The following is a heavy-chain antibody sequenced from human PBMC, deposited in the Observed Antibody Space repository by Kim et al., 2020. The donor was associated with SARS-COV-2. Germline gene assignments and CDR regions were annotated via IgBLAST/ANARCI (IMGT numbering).Heavy chain of an antibody. CDR3: AKTPPYDSSGYTNPTTEYWYFDL. J-gene: IGHJ2*01. V-gene: IGHV3-23*01. CDR2: ISGSGGST. CDR1: GFTFSSYA. D-gene: IGHD3-22*01. Sequence: GGSLRLSCAASGFTFSSYAMSWVRQAPGKGLEWVSAISGSGGSTYYADSVKGRFTISRDNSKNTLYLQMNSLRAEDTAVYYCAKTPPYDSSGYTNPTTEYWYFDLWGRGTLVTVSS.